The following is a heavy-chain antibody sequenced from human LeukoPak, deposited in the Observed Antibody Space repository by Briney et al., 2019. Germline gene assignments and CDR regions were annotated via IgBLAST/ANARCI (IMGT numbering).Heavy chain of an antibody. CDR3: ARGGLIVVSPFDY. J-gene: IGHJ4*02. V-gene: IGHV4-39*06. CDR2: IYHSGST. CDR1: GGSISSSSYY. Sequence: SETLSLTCTVSGGSISSSSYYWGWIRQPPGKGLEWIGSIYHSGSTYYNPSLKSRVTISVDTSKNQFPLKLSSVTAAATALYYCARGGLIVVSPFDYWGQGTLVTVSS. D-gene: IGHD3-22*01.